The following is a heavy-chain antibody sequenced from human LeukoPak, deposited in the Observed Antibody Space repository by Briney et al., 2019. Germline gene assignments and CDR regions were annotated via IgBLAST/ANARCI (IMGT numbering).Heavy chain of an antibody. CDR2: IYYIGST. CDR3: ARARRPRVVPAASGFDP. D-gene: IGHD2-2*01. J-gene: IGHJ5*02. CDR1: GGSVSSHY. Sequence: SETLSLTCTVSGGSVSSHYWSWIRQPPGKGLEWIGYIYYIGSTNYNPSLRTRVTISVDTSKNQFSLKLSSVTAADTAVYYCARARRPRVVPAASGFDPWGQGTLVTVSS. V-gene: IGHV4-59*02.